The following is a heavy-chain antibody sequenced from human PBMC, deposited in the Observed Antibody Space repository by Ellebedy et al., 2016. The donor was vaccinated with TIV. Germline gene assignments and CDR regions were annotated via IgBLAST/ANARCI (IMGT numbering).Heavy chain of an antibody. CDR1: GGSITGHY. Sequence: SETLSLTCTVSGGSITGHYWSWIRQPAGKGLEWIGRIYTSGSTNYNPSLKSRVTMSVDTSKNQFSLKLSSVTAADTAVYYCARTTAVAGTYYYGMDVWGQGTTVTVSS. J-gene: IGHJ6*02. CDR2: IYTSGST. CDR3: ARTTAVAGTYYYGMDV. D-gene: IGHD6-19*01. V-gene: IGHV4-4*07.